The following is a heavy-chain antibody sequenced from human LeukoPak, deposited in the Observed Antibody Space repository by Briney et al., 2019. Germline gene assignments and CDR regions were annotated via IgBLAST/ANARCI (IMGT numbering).Heavy chain of an antibody. CDR2: FDPEDGET. J-gene: IGHJ4*02. Sequence: ASVKVSCKASGYTLTELSMHWVRQAPGKGLEWMGGFDPEDGETIYAQKFQGRVTMTEDTSTDTAYMELSSLRSEDTAVYYCATGNSGSYDFDYWGQGTLVTVSS. CDR3: ATGNSGSYDFDY. V-gene: IGHV1-24*01. CDR1: GYTLTELS. D-gene: IGHD1-26*01.